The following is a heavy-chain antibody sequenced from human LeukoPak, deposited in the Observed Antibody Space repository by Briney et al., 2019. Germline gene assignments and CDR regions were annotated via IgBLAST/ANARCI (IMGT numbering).Heavy chain of an antibody. Sequence: GGSLRLSCAASGFTFSSYGMHWVRQAPGKGLEWVAFIRYDGSYKYYADSGKGRFAISRDNSKNTLHLQMNSLRTEDTAVYYCAKTIVLMIYSTPAACDIWGQGTMVTVSS. J-gene: IGHJ3*02. D-gene: IGHD2-8*01. CDR1: GFTFSSYG. CDR2: IRYDGSYK. V-gene: IGHV3-30*02. CDR3: AKTIVLMIYSTPAACDI.